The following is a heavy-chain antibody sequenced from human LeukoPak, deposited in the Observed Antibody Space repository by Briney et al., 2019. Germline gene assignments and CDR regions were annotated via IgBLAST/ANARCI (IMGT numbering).Heavy chain of an antibody. CDR1: GXSISSDVDY. CDR3: TRRGSGNGGTYAGMDV. D-gene: IGHD1-26*01. Sequence: SGTLSLTCTVAGXSISSDVDYWDWIRQAPGKGLEWIGSLLYNGNTWYNPSLESRVTISVDTSENQFSLRLTSVNAADTALYFCTRRGSGNGGTYAGMDVWGPGTSVTVSS. J-gene: IGHJ6*02. V-gene: IGHV4-39*01. CDR2: LLYNGNT.